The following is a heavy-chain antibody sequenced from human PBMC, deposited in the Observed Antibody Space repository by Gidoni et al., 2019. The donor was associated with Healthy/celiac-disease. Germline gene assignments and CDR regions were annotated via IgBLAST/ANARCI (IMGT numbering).Heavy chain of an antibody. CDR2: IYYSGST. Sequence: QVQLQESGPGLVKPSQTLSLTCTVPGRSITSGGYYWSWIRQPPGKGLEWIGYIYYSGSTYYNPSLKSRVTISVDTSKNQFSLKLSSVTAADTAVYYCARSGGLGQGVDAFDIWGQGTMVTVSS. CDR1: GRSITSGGYY. V-gene: IGHV4-31*03. CDR3: ARSGGLGQGVDAFDI. D-gene: IGHD3-16*01. J-gene: IGHJ3*02.